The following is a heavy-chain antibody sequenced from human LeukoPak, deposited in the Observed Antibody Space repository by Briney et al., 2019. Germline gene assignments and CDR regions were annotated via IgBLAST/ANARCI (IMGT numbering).Heavy chain of an antibody. CDR3: ARDHSSGPPDNDAFDI. J-gene: IGHJ3*02. V-gene: IGHV1-2*02. D-gene: IGHD3-22*01. CDR2: INPNSGGT. CDR1: GYTFTGYY. Sequence: ASVTVSCKASGYTFTGYYMHWVRQAPGQGLEWMGWINPNSGGTNYAQKFQGRVTMTRDTSISTAYMELSRLRSDDTAVYYCARDHSSGPPDNDAFDIWGQGTMVTVSS.